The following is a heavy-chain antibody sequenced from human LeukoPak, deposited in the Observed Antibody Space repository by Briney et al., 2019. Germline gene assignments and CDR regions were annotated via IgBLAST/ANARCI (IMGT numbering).Heavy chain of an antibody. Sequence: GASVKVSCKASGYXFSGYYVHWIRQAPGQGLEWIGWINPKSGDTKYAEKFQGRVTLTRDTSIKTAYMEMARLTSDDTAVYYCAKDRAVPAAFGPLWFDPWGQGTLVSVSS. V-gene: IGHV1-2*02. CDR3: AKDRAVPAAFGPLWFDP. CDR1: GYXFSGYY. CDR2: INPKSGDT. J-gene: IGHJ5*02. D-gene: IGHD2-2*01.